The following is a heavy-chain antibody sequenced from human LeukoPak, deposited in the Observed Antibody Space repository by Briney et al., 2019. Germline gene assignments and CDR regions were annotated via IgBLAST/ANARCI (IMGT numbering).Heavy chain of an antibody. CDR2: ISSSGTTI. Sequence: PGGSLRLSCAASGFTFSRYSMNWVRQAPGRGLEWVSYISSSGTTIFYADSVEGRFTISRDNAKNSVYLQMNSLRDEDTAVYFCAKDPPIAGPFEYWGQGTLVTVSS. CDR1: GFTFSRYS. D-gene: IGHD2-21*01. V-gene: IGHV3-48*02. CDR3: AKDPPIAGPFEY. J-gene: IGHJ4*02.